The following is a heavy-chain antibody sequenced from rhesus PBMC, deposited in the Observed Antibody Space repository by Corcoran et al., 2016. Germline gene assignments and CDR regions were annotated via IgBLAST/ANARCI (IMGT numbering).Heavy chain of an antibody. V-gene: IGHV3-100*02. CDR2: ISESGGTI. Sequence: DVQLVESGGGLVKPGGSLRLSCVASGFTFSSYEMHWVRQAPGKGLERVSVISESGGTIYYADSEKGRFTISRGNAQNALFLQMKSLGAEDTAVYYCTSGYSGSWNSLPWGQGVLVTVSS. CDR3: TSGYSGSWNSLP. J-gene: IGHJ4*01. CDR1: GFTFSSYE. D-gene: IGHD6-25*01.